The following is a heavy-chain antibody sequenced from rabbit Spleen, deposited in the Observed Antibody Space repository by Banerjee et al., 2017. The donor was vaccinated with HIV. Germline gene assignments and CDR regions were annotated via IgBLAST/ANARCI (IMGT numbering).Heavy chain of an antibody. V-gene: IGHV1S40*01. J-gene: IGHJ4*01. CDR1: GFSFSSSDY. D-gene: IGHD1-1*01. Sequence: QSLEESGGDLVKPGASLTLTCTASGFSFSSSDYMCWVRQAPGKGLEWIACIDAGSSDFTYHANWAKGRFTISKTSSTTVTLQMTSLTAADTATYFCARDNGSGDYIDVYFDLWGPGTLVTVS. CDR2: IDAGSSDFT. CDR3: ARDNGSGDYIDVYFDL.